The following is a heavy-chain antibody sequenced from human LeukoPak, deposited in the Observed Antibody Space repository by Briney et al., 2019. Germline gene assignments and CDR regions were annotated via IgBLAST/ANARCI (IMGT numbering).Heavy chain of an antibody. D-gene: IGHD3-3*01. V-gene: IGHV3-30*02. Sequence: PGGSLRLSCAASGFTFGSYGMHWVRQAPGKGLEWVAFIRYDGSNKYYADSVKGRFTISRDNSKNTLYLQMNSLRAEDTAVYYCAKRITIFGVVIGGYMDVWGKGTTVTVSS. J-gene: IGHJ6*03. CDR2: IRYDGSNK. CDR3: AKRITIFGVVIGGYMDV. CDR1: GFTFGSYG.